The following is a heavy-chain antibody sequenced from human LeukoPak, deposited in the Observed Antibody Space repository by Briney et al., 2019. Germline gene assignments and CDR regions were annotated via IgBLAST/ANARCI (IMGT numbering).Heavy chain of an antibody. CDR1: GGTFSSYA. Sequence: ASVKVSCKASGGTFSSYAISWVRQAPGQGLEWMGGIIPIFGTANYAQNLQGRVTMTTDTSTSTAYMDLRSLRSDDTAVYYCARSRSIAAADYWGQGTLVTVSS. J-gene: IGHJ4*02. V-gene: IGHV1-69*05. D-gene: IGHD6-13*01. CDR2: IIPIFGTA. CDR3: ARSRSIAAADY.